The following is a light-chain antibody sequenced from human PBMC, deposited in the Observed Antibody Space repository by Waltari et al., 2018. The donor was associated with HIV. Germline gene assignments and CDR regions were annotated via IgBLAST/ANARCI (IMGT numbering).Light chain of an antibody. J-gene: IGKJ4*01. V-gene: IGKV4-1*01. CDR3: QQYYSLGPT. CDR2: WAS. CDR1: RTILFSPDNRNC. Sequence: DIVMTQSPNSLAVSLGERAPINCRSSRTILFSPDNRNCLAWYQQKPGQSHKLLIYWASTRASGVPDRFSGSGSGTNFSLTISTLQTDDVALYYCQQYYSLGPTFGGGTKVEIK.